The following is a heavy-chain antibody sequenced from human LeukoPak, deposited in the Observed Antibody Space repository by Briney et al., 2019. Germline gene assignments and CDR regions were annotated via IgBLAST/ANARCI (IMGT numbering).Heavy chain of an antibody. D-gene: IGHD4-17*01. V-gene: IGHV3-23*01. CDR3: ARDRDYPRDQFDY. J-gene: IGHJ4*02. Sequence: GGSLRLSCAASGFTFSSYAMSWVRQAPGKGLEWVSAISADGGSPWYAGSVRGRSTISRDNSKNTVYLQMNSLRVEDTAVYFCARDRDYPRDQFDYWGQGTLVTVSS. CDR2: ISADGGSP. CDR1: GFTFSSYA.